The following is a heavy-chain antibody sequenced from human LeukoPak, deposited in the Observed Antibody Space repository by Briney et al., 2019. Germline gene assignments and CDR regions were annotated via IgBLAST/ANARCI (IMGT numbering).Heavy chain of an antibody. CDR3: ARGLGSSGYYPVDY. V-gene: IGHV1-69*04. D-gene: IGHD3-22*01. Sequence: ASVKVSCKASGGTFSSYAISWVRQAPGQGLEWMGRIIPILGIANYAQKFQGRVTITADKSTSTAYMELSSLRSEDTAVYYCARGLGSSGYYPVDYWGQGTLATVSS. CDR2: IIPILGIA. CDR1: GGTFSSYA. J-gene: IGHJ4*02.